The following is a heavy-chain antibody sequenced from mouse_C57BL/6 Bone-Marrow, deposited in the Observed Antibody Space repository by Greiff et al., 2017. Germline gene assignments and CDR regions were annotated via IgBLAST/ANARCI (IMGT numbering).Heavy chain of an antibody. D-gene: IGHD1-2*01. CDR1: GFSLSTSGMG. J-gene: IGHJ1*03. CDR2: IYWDDDK. Sequence: QVTLKESGPGILQSSQTLSLTCSFSGFSLSTSGMGVSWIRQPSGKGLEWLAHIYWDDDKRYNPSLKSRLTISKDTSRNQVFLKITSVDTADTATYYCARPGAPTAVWYFDVWGTGTTVTVSS. V-gene: IGHV8-12*01. CDR3: ARPGAPTAVWYFDV.